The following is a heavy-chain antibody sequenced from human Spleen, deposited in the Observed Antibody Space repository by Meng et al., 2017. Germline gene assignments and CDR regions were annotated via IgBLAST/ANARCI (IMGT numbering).Heavy chain of an antibody. CDR2: MYTSGST. J-gene: IGHJ4*02. Sequence: SETLSLTCTVSGGSISSGSYYWSWIRQPAGKGLEWIGRMYTSGSTNYNPSLKSRVTISVDTSKNQFSLKLSSVTTADTAVYYCARDTYYYDSSGYYPFDYWGQGTLVPSPQ. CDR1: GGSISSGSYY. V-gene: IGHV4-61*02. D-gene: IGHD3-22*01. CDR3: ARDTYYYDSSGYYPFDY.